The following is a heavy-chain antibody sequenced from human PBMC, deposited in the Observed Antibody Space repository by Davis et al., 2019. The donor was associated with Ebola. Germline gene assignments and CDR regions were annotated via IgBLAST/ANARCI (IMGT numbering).Heavy chain of an antibody. D-gene: IGHD3-10*01. CDR3: ARVYYASGSYHPYFYYYGMDV. V-gene: IGHV4-59*01. Sequence: SETLSLTCSVSGASISSYYWSWIRQPPGKGLEWIGYIYYSGSTNYNPSLKSRVTISAVTSKNQLSLKLRSVTAADTAVYYCARVYYASGSYHPYFYYYGMDVWGKGTTVTVSS. J-gene: IGHJ6*04. CDR2: IYYSGST. CDR1: GASISSYY.